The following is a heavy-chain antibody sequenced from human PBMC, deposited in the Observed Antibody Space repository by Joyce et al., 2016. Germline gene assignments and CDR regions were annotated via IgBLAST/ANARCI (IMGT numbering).Heavy chain of an antibody. CDR2: INPNSGGT. CDR3: ARAHFYDNTGYPI. D-gene: IGHD3-22*01. Sequence: QVQLVQSGAEVKKPGASVKVSCKASGYTFTGYYMHWVRQAPGQGLGWMGWINPNSGGTNYAKKVKGRVTMTRDTSISTAYMELSRLRSDDTAIYYCARAHFYDNTGYPIWGRGTLVTVSS. V-gene: IGHV1-2*02. CDR1: GYTFTGYY. J-gene: IGHJ4*02.